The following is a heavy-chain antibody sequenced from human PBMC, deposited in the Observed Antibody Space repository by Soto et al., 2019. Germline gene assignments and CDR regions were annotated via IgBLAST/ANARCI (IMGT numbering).Heavy chain of an antibody. Sequence: QVQLVESGGGVVQPGRSLRLSCVASGFTFSSYAMHWVRQAPGKGLEWVAVISYDGSNKYYADSVKGRFTISRDNTKNTQYLQMNRLRAEDTAVYYCARAYEGDYFDYWGQGTLVTVSS. V-gene: IGHV3-30-3*01. D-gene: IGHD3-16*01. CDR2: ISYDGSNK. CDR3: ARAYEGDYFDY. CDR1: GFTFSSYA. J-gene: IGHJ4*02.